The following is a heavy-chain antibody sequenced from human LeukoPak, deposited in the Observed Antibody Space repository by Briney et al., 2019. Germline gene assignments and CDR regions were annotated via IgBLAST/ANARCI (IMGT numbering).Heavy chain of an antibody. CDR1: GGSISSYY. V-gene: IGHV4-59*01. J-gene: IGHJ5*02. CDR3: ARAADYYDISGFYYKWFGP. CDR2: IYNSGST. D-gene: IGHD3-22*01. Sequence: KASETLSLTCTVSGGSISSYYWSWIRQPPGKGLEWIGYIYNSGSTNYNPSLKSRATISEDTSKNQFSLRLSSVTAADTAVYYCARAADYYDISGFYYKWFGPWGQGTLVTVSS.